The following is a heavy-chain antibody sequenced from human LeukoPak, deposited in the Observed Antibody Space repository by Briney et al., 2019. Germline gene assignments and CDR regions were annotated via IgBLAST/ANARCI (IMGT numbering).Heavy chain of an antibody. D-gene: IGHD2-15*01. CDR3: ARDRIGKYSIDY. CDR2: ISDNGLRT. Sequence: GGSLRLSCAASGFTFSNFGLNWVGQAPGKGLEWFAFISDNGLRTYYLESVKGLFTISRDYSKNTLYLQMNSLRVEDTAVYYCARDRIGKYSIDYWGQGTLVTVSS. CDR1: GFTFSNFG. V-gene: IGHV3-33*08. J-gene: IGHJ4*02.